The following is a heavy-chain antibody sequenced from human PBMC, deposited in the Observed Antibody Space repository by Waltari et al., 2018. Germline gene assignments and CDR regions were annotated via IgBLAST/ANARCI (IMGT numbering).Heavy chain of an antibody. J-gene: IGHJ4*02. V-gene: IGHV4-39*07. CDR3: ARIGPMVSRPPEQSFDY. D-gene: IGHD3-10*01. CDR2: IYYSGST. Sequence: QLQLQESGPGLVKPSETLPLTCPVSGGSISSSSYYWGWIRQPPGKGLEWIGSIYYSGSTYYNPSLKSRVTISVDTSKNQFSLKLSSVTAADTAVYYCARIGPMVSRPPEQSFDYWGQGTLVTVSS. CDR1: GGSISSSSYY.